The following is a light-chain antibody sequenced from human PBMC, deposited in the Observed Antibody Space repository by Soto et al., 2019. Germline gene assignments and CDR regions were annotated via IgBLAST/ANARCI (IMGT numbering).Light chain of an antibody. CDR1: ENVRTF. V-gene: IGKV3-11*01. CDR2: GAS. Sequence: VLTQSPATLSLSPGERDTLSCRASENVRTFVDWYQQKPGQAPRLLIYGASNRATGIPARFSGSGSGTDFTLTISDLESEDFADYFCQQPRHWPPWTFGQGAEVEIK. CDR3: QQPRHWPPWT. J-gene: IGKJ1*01.